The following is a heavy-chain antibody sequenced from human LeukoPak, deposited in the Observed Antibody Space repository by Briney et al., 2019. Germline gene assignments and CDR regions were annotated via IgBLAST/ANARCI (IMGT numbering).Heavy chain of an antibody. J-gene: IGHJ6*03. Sequence: SVKVSCKASGGTFSSYAIGWVRQAPGQGLEWMGRIIPIFGTANYAQKFQGRVTITTDESTSTAYMELSSLRSEDTAVYYCAITPGPQYSSGGYYYYMDVWGKGTTVTVSS. CDR2: IIPIFGTA. CDR3: AITPGPQYSSGGYYYYMDV. CDR1: GGTFSSYA. D-gene: IGHD6-19*01. V-gene: IGHV1-69*05.